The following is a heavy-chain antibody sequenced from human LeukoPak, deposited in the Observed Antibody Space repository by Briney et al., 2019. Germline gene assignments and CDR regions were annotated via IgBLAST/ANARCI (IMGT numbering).Heavy chain of an antibody. V-gene: IGHV5-51*01. CDR1: GYSFTTYW. Sequence: GDSLKISCKGSGYSFTTYWIGWVRQMPGKGLEWMGIIYPGDSDTRYSPSFQGRVTISADKSINTAYLQWSSLKASDTAKYYCARLAALRYFDWLSNPWGQGTLVTVSS. CDR2: IYPGDSDT. J-gene: IGHJ4*02. D-gene: IGHD3-9*01. CDR3: ARLAALRYFDWLSNP.